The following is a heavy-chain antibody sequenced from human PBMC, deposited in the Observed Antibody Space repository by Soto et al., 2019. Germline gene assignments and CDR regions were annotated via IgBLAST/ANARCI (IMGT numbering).Heavy chain of an antibody. D-gene: IGHD4-17*01. CDR3: ATHPPYGPLDH. CDR1: GGAISSSSNH. Sequence: QLQLQESGPGLVKPSETLSLTCTVSGGAISSSSNHWGWIRQPPGKGLEWIGNIYDSENTYYNPSLKSRVTTSGDTSTNQCSLRLTSVTAADTAVYYCATHPPYGPLDHWGQGTLVTVSS. V-gene: IGHV4-39*01. J-gene: IGHJ4*02. CDR2: IYDSENT.